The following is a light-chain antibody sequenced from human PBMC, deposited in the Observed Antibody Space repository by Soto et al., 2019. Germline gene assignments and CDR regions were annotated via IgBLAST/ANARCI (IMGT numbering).Light chain of an antibody. CDR1: SSNIGAGYD. Sequence: QSVLTQPPSVSGAPGQRVTISCTGSSSNIGAGYDVHWYQQLPGTAPKLLIYGNNNRPSGVPDRFSGSKSGTSASLAITGLLAEDEADDYCRSYDGSLSGWVFGGGTQLTVL. V-gene: IGLV1-40*01. CDR3: RSYDGSLSGWV. J-gene: IGLJ3*02. CDR2: GNN.